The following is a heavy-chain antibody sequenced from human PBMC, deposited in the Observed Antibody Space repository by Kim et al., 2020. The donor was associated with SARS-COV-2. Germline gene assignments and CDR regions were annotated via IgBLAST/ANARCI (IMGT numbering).Heavy chain of an antibody. V-gene: IGHV3-21*01. J-gene: IGHJ5*02. CDR2: ISSSSSYI. CDR1: GFTFSSYS. D-gene: IGHD6-13*01. Sequence: GGSLRLSCAASGFTFSSYSMNWVRQAPGKGLEWVSSISSSSSYIYYADSVKGRFTISRDNAKNSLYLQMNSLRAEDTAVYYCASLSMPPGQQQLVHGRWFDPWGQGTLVTVSS. CDR3: ASLSMPPGQQQLVHGRWFDP.